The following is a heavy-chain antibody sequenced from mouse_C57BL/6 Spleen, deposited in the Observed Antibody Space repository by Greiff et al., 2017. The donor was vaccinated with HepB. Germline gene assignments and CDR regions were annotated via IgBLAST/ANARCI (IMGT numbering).Heavy chain of an antibody. CDR1: GYTFTSYW. D-gene: IGHD4-1*01. V-gene: IGHV1-69*01. CDR2: IDPSDSYT. Sequence: VQLQQPGAELVMPGASVKLSCKASGYTFTSYWMHWVKQRPGQGLEWIGEIDPSDSYTNYNQKFKGKSTLTVDKSSSTAYMQLSSLTSEDSAVYYCARLTGKEDWYFDVWGTGTTVTVSS. CDR3: ARLTGKEDWYFDV. J-gene: IGHJ1*03.